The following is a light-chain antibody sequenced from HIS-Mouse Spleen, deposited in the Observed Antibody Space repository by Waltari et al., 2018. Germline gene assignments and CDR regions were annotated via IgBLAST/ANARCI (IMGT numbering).Light chain of an antibody. Sequence: QSALTQPPSASGSPGQSVTISCTGTRRAVGGYNYVSWYQQHPGKAPKLMIYEVSKRPSGVPDRFSGSKSGNTASLTVSGLQAEDEADYYCSSYAGSNNFGVFGGGTKLTVL. V-gene: IGLV2-8*01. CDR3: SSYAGSNNFGV. J-gene: IGLJ3*02. CDR1: RRAVGGYNY. CDR2: EVS.